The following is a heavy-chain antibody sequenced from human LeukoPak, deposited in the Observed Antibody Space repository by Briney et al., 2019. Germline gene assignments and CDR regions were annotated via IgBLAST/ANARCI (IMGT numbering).Heavy chain of an antibody. D-gene: IGHD6-13*01. CDR2: IKQDGSEK. J-gene: IGHJ6*03. CDR3: ARVDYSSSWPNYYYYYMDV. CDR1: GLTFSSYW. V-gene: IGHV3-7*01. Sequence: GGSLRLSCAASGLTFSSYWVSWVRQAPGKGLEWVANIKQDGSEKYYVDSLKGRFTISRDNAKNSLFLQMNSLRAEDTAVYYCARVDYSSSWPNYYYYYMDVWGKGTTVTVSS.